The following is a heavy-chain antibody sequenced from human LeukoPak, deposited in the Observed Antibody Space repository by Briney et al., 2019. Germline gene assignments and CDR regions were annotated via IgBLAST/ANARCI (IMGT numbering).Heavy chain of an antibody. J-gene: IGHJ4*02. CDR3: AKEVANYDFWSGYHKRVQLFDY. D-gene: IGHD3-3*01. Sequence: GGSLRLSCAASGFTFSSYAMNWVRQAPGKGLEWVSSISGSGGSTYYADSVKGRFTISRDNSKNTLYLQMNSLRAEDTAVYYCAKEVANYDFWSGYHKRVQLFDYWGQGTLVTVSS. CDR1: GFTFSSYA. V-gene: IGHV3-23*01. CDR2: ISGSGGST.